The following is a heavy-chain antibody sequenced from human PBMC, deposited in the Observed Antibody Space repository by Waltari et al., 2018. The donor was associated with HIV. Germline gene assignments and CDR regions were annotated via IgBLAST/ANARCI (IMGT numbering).Heavy chain of an antibody. CDR2: IIPVFGTT. Sequence: QVQLVQSGAEVKKPGSSVKVSCKASGGTFNNYAITWVRQTPGQGLEWMGGIIPVFGTTNYAQKFQGRLTIIADESTSTGYMELSSLRSEDTAVYYCARMATVVDWYFDLWSRGTLVTVSS. CDR1: GGTFNNYA. CDR3: ARMATVVDWYFDL. D-gene: IGHD2-15*01. J-gene: IGHJ2*01. V-gene: IGHV1-69*01.